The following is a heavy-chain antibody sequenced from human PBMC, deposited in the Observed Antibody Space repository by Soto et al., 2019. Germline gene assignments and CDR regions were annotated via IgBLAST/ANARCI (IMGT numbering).Heavy chain of an antibody. V-gene: IGHV5-51*01. CDR1: GYSFTSYW. D-gene: IGHD3-22*01. CDR2: IYPLDSET. CDR3: ARFGNDYYDSSGYYFGV. J-gene: IGHJ6*02. Sequence: PGESLKISCKGSGYSFTSYWIGWVRQMPGKGLEWMGIIYPLDSETRYSPSFQGQVTISADTSISTAYLQWSSLKASDTAMYYCARFGNDYYDSSGYYFGVWGRGTTVTVSS.